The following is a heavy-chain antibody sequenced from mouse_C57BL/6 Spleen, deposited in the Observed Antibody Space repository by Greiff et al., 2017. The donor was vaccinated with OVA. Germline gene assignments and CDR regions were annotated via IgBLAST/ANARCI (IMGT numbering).Heavy chain of an antibody. CDR1: GFTFSSYA. V-gene: IGHV5-4*01. J-gene: IGHJ2*01. CDR3: ARDLADSNYGFDY. D-gene: IGHD2-5*01. CDR2: ISDGGSYT. Sequence: EVMLVESGGGLVKPGGSLKLSCAASGFTFSSYAMSWVRQTPEKRLEWVATISDGGSYTYYPDNVKGRFTISRDNAKNNLYLQMSHLKSEDTAMYYCARDLADSNYGFDYWGQGTTLTVSS.